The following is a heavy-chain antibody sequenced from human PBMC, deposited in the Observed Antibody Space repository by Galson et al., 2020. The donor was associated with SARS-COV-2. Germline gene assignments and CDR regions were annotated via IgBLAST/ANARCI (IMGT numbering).Heavy chain of an antibody. CDR1: GFTFSDYY. Sequence: TGGSLRLSCAASGFTFSDYYMSWIRQAPGKGLEWVSYISSSGSTIYYADSLKGRFTISRDNAKNSLYLQMNSLRAEDTAVYYCARVIEFTIFGVVINYYYYGMDVWGQGTTVTVSS. CDR3: ARVIEFTIFGVVINYYYYGMDV. V-gene: IGHV3-11*01. J-gene: IGHJ6*02. CDR2: ISSSGSTI. D-gene: IGHD3-3*01.